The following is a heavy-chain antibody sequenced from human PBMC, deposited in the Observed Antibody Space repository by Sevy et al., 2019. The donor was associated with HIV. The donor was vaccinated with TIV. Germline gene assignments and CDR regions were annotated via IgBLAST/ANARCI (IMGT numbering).Heavy chain of an antibody. Sequence: ASVKVSCMASGYTFTSYAISWVRQAPGQGLEWMGWISTFNVNTNNAQKFQGRVTMTTDTSTSTAYMELRSLRSDDTAVYYCGRDDCSNLSCHGSLLYWGQGTLVTVSS. CDR1: GYTFTSYA. D-gene: IGHD2-2*01. V-gene: IGHV1-18*01. CDR3: GRDDCSNLSCHGSLLY. J-gene: IGHJ4*02. CDR2: ISTFNVNT.